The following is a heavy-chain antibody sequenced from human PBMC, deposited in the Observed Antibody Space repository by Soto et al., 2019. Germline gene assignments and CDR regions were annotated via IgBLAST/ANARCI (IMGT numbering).Heavy chain of an antibody. J-gene: IGHJ6*02. V-gene: IGHV2-70*01. D-gene: IGHD6-6*01. CDR2: IDWDDDK. Sequence: SGPTLVNPPQTLTLTCTFSGFSFSTSGMCVSWIRQPPGKALEWLALIDWDDDKYYSTSLKTRLTTSQHTSKNQGVLTMNNMDPVDTATYYCARIQGSSIAARRVRNHYYLSGLDVWGQGTTVTVSS. CDR1: GFSFSTSGMC. CDR3: ARIQGSSIAARRVRNHYYLSGLDV.